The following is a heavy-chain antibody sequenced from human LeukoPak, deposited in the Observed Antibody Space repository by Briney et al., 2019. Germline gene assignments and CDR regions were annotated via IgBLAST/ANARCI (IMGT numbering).Heavy chain of an antibody. D-gene: IGHD4-23*01. Sequence: GGSLRLSCAASGFTFSSYGMHWVRQAPGKGLEWVAVIWYDGSNKYYADSVKGRFTISRDNSKNTLYLQMNSLRAEDTAVYYCAREGPVTHLFDYWGQGTLVTVSS. J-gene: IGHJ4*02. CDR2: IWYDGSNK. CDR3: AREGPVTHLFDY. V-gene: IGHV3-33*01. CDR1: GFTFSSYG.